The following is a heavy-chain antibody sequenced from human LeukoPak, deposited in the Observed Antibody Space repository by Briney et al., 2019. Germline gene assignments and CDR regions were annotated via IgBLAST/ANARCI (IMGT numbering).Heavy chain of an antibody. CDR1: GGSISSSSYY. D-gene: IGHD3-16*01. J-gene: IGHJ4*02. CDR3: ARDVDDYLGGPFDY. Sequence: SETLSLTCTVSGGSISSSSYYWGWIRQPPGKGLEWIGSIYYSGSTYYNPSLKSRVTISVDTSKNQFSLKLSSVTAADTAVYYCARDVDDYLGGPFDYWGQGTLVTVSS. CDR2: IYYSGST. V-gene: IGHV4-39*07.